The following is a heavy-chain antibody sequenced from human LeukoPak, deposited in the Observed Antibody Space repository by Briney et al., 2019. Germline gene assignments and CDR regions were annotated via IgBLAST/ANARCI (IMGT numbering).Heavy chain of an antibody. D-gene: IGHD3-10*01. Sequence: PGGSLRLSCAASGFTFSSYEMNWVRQAPGKGLEWVSYISSSGSTIYYADSVKGRFTISRDNAKNSLYLQMNSLRAEDTALYYCARGARGVSGYFFDCWGQGTLVTVSS. V-gene: IGHV3-48*03. CDR3: ARGARGVSGYFFDC. CDR2: ISSSGSTI. CDR1: GFTFSSYE. J-gene: IGHJ4*02.